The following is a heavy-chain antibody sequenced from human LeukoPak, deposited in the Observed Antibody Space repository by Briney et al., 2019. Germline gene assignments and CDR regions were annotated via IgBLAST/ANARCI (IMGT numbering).Heavy chain of an antibody. CDR1: GGSISSYY. J-gene: IGHJ4*02. Sequence: SETLSLTCTVSGGSISSYYWSWIRQPPGKALEWIGYIYYSGSTNYNPSLKSRATISVDTSKNQFSLKLSSVTAADTAVYYCARSPYYSSSWYFNYWGQGALVTVSS. CDR3: ARSPYYSSSWYFNY. CDR2: IYYSGST. D-gene: IGHD6-13*01. V-gene: IGHV4-59*08.